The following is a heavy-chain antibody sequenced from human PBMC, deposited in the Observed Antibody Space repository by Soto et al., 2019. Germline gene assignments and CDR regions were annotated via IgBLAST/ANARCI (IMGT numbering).Heavy chain of an antibody. V-gene: IGHV3-11*01. CDR3: ARDPVVVPAAYDY. J-gene: IGHJ4*02. CDR1: GFTFSDYY. CDR2: ISSSGSTI. Sequence: PGGSLRLSCAASGFTFSDYYMSWIRQAPGKGLEWVSYISSSGSTIYYADSVKGRFTISRDNAKNSLYLQMNSLRAEDTAVYYCARDPVVVPAAYDYWGQGTLVTVSS. D-gene: IGHD2-2*01.